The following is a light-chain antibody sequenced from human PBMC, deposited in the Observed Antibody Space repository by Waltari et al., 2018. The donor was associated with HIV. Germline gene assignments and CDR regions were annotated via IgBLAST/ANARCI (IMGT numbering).Light chain of an antibody. Sequence: QSALTQPASVSASPGPSIPISCTGTSSDVGGYNYVPWYQQHPGKAPKLMIYEVSNRPSGVSNRFSGSKSGNTASLTISGLQAEDEADYYCSSYTSSSTRVFGGGTKLTVL. V-gene: IGLV2-14*01. CDR2: EVS. CDR1: SSDVGGYNY. CDR3: SSYTSSSTRV. J-gene: IGLJ3*02.